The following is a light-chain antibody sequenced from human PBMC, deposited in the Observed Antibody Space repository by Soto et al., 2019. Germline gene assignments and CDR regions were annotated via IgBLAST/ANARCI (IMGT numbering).Light chain of an antibody. CDR2: GAS. CDR3: QHYDTEHIP. Sequence: EIVLTQSPGTLSLSPGERATLSCRASQSVSSNYLAWYQQKPGQAPRLLIYGASIRATGIPDRFSGSGSGTDFTLTISRLEPEDFAVYYYQHYDTEHIPFGSGTKVDIK. CDR1: QSVSSNY. V-gene: IGKV3-20*01. J-gene: IGKJ3*01.